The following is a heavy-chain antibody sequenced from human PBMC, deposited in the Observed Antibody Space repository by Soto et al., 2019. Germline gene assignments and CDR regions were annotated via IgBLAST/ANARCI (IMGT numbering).Heavy chain of an antibody. J-gene: IGHJ5*02. CDR2: IYYSGSP. CDR1: GGSISSGDYY. D-gene: IGHD6-6*01. CDR3: ARVRFGLVPNRCWFDP. Sequence: SETLSLTCTVSGGSISSGDYYWSWIRQPPGKGLEWIGYIYYSGSPYYNPSLKSRVTISVDTSKNQFSLKLSSVTAADTALYYCARVRFGLVPNRCWFDPWGQGTLVTVSS. V-gene: IGHV4-30-4*01.